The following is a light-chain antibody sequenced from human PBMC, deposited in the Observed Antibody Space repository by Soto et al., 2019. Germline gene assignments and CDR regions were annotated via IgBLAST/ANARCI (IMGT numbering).Light chain of an antibody. J-gene: IGKJ1*01. V-gene: IGKV1-5*03. Sequence: DIQMTQSPSTLSASVGDRVTITCLASQSISSWLAWYQQKPGKAPKLLIYKASSLESGVPSRFSGSGSGTEFTLTFSSLQPDDFATYYCQQYNSYSRTFGQGTKVEIK. CDR2: KAS. CDR1: QSISSW. CDR3: QQYNSYSRT.